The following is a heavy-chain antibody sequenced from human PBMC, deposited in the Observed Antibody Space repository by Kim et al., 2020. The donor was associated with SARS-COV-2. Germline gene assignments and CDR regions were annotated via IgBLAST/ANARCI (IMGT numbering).Heavy chain of an antibody. J-gene: IGHJ4*02. CDR3: AADIIVGATDY. D-gene: IGHD1-26*01. V-gene: IGHV1-58*01. Sequence: TNDAQKFQERVTITRDMSTSTAYMELSSLRSEDTAVYYCAADIIVGATDYWGQGTLVTVSS. CDR2: T.